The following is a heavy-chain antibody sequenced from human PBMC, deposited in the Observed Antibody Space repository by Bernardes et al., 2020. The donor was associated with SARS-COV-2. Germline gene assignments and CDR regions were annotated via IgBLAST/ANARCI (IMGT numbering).Heavy chain of an antibody. Sequence: ASVKVSCKVSGYTLTELPIHWVRQAPGKGLEWMGGFDSEDGQTIYAQKFQGRVTMIEDTSTDTAYMELNSLRSEDTAVYFCAGRITLFGVITGFFERWGQGTLVTVSS. CDR1: GYTLTELP. V-gene: IGHV1-24*01. CDR2: FDSEDGQT. D-gene: IGHD3-3*01. J-gene: IGHJ4*02. CDR3: AGRITLFGVITGFFER.